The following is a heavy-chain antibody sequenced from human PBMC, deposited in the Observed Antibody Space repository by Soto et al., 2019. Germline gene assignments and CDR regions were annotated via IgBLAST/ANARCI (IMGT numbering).Heavy chain of an antibody. V-gene: IGHV3-30*18. Sequence: QVQLVESGGGVVQPGRSLRLSCAASGFTFSSYGMHWVRQAPGKGLEWVAVISYDGSNKYYADSVKGRFTISRDNSKNTLYLQMNSLRAEDTAVYYCAKDQVRVVVADPFDYWGQGTLVTVSS. CDR1: GFTFSSYG. D-gene: IGHD2-15*01. J-gene: IGHJ4*02. CDR3: AKDQVRVVVADPFDY. CDR2: ISYDGSNK.